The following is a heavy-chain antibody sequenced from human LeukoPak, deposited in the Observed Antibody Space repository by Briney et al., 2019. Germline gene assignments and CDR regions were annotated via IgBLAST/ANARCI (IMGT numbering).Heavy chain of an antibody. CDR3: AKDIVVVPAAIPGGYYYYGMDV. J-gene: IGHJ6*02. D-gene: IGHD2-2*02. CDR1: GFTFSSYA. Sequence: PGGSLRLSCAASGFTFSSYAMHWVRRAPGKGLEWVAVISYDGSNKYYADSVKGRFTISRDNSKNTLYLQMNSLRAEDTAVYYCAKDIVVVPAAIPGGYYYYGMDVWGQGTTVTVSS. V-gene: IGHV3-30-3*01. CDR2: ISYDGSNK.